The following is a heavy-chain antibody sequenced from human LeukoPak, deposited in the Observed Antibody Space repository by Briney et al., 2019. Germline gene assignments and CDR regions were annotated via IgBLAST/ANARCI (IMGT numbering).Heavy chain of an antibody. D-gene: IGHD3-3*01. V-gene: IGHV3-7*01. J-gene: IGHJ5*02. Sequence: PGGSLRLSCAASGVTFSSSWMSWVRQAPGKGPEWVANIRQDGSQKYYVDSVKDRFTISRDNAKNSMYLQMNSLRAEDTAVYYCAREARISIFGVVFDPWGQGTLVTVSS. CDR3: AREARISIFGVVFDP. CDR1: GVTFSSSW. CDR2: IRQDGSQK.